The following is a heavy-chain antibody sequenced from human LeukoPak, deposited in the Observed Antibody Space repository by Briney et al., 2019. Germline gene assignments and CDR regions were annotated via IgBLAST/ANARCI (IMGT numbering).Heavy chain of an antibody. CDR1: GFTFNNYV. V-gene: IGHV3-23*01. CDR3: AKDRGGGYLDIDY. Sequence: GGSLRLSCAASGFTFNNYVMGWVRQAPGKGLECVSAIGYATYTTYYADSVRGRFTISRDNSGSMLYLQMNSLRVEDTAVYYCAKDRGGGYLDIDYWGQGTLVSVSS. D-gene: IGHD5-24*01. J-gene: IGHJ4*02. CDR2: IGYATYTT.